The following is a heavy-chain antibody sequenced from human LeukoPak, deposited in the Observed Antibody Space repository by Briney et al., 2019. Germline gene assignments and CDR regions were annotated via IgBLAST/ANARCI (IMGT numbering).Heavy chain of an antibody. D-gene: IGHD6-19*01. CDR2: ISSSGGNT. V-gene: IGHV3-64D*06. J-gene: IGHJ4*02. CDR1: GFTFSNYA. CDR3: VRGSSGSPYYFDY. Sequence: GGSLRLSCSASGFTFSNYAIHWVRQAPGKGLESVSAISSSGGNTYYADSVKGRFTISRDNSKNTLYLQMSSLRVEDTAVYYCVRGSSGSPYYFDYWGPGTLVTVSS.